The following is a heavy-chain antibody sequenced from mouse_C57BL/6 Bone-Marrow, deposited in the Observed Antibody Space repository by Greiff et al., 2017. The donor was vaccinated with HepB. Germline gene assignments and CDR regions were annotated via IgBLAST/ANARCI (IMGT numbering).Heavy chain of an antibody. D-gene: IGHD1-1*01. V-gene: IGHV1-5*01. J-gene: IGHJ3*01. Sequence: VQLQQSGTVLARPGASVKMSCKTSGYTFTSYWMHWVKQRPGQGLEWIGVIYPGNSDTSYNQKFKGKAKLTAVTSASTAYMELSSLTTADSAVYYCTRCSSYSYWGQGTLVTVSA. CDR1: GYTFTSYW. CDR3: TRCSSYSY. CDR2: IYPGNSDT.